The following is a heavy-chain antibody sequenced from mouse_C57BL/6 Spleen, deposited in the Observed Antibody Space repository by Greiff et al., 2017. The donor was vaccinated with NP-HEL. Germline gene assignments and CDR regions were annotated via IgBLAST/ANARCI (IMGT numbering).Heavy chain of an antibody. V-gene: IGHV1-82*01. CDR3: ARGVLPDY. CDR2: IYPGDGDT. Sequence: VQLQQSGPELVKPGASVKLSFNSSCYAFSSSWMNWVKQRPGKGLEWIGRIYPGDGDTNYNGKFKGKATLTADKSSSTAYMQLSSLTSEDSAVYFCARGVLPDYWGQGTTLTVSS. J-gene: IGHJ2*01. CDR1: CYAFSSSW. D-gene: IGHD2-1*01.